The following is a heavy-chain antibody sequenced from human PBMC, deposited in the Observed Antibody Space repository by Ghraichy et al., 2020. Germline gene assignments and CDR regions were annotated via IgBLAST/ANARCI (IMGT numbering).Heavy chain of an antibody. J-gene: IGHJ4*02. Sequence: GGSLRLSCAASGFTFSRFGMNWVRRAPGKGLEWLSYITSEGGSMRYADSVRGRYIMSRDNAKNLVFLQINSLRDEDTGVYYCARDGPNWNYDYWGQGTLVTVSS. CDR2: ITSEGGSM. CDR1: GFTFSRFG. V-gene: IGHV3-48*02. D-gene: IGHD1-7*01. CDR3: ARDGPNWNYDY.